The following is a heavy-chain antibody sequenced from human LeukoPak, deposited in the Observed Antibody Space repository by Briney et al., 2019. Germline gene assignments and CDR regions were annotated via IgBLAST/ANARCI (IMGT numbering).Heavy chain of an antibody. D-gene: IGHD3-10*01. CDR1: GYTFTGYY. Sequence: ASVKVSCKASGYTFTGYYMHWVRQAPGQGLEWMGIINPSGGSTSYAQKFRGRVTMTRDMSTSTVYMELSSLRSEDTAVYYCARDLYGSGSYYTRFLGYWGQGTLVTVSS. CDR2: INPSGGST. CDR3: ARDLYGSGSYYTRFLGY. J-gene: IGHJ4*02. V-gene: IGHV1-46*01.